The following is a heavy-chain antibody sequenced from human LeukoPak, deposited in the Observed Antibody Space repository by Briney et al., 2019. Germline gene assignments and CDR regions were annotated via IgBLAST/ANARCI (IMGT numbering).Heavy chain of an antibody. J-gene: IGHJ1*01. V-gene: IGHV3-9*01. D-gene: IGHD3-10*01. CDR3: ARDYEVRGVSQH. CDR1: GFTFDDYP. CDR2: ITWNSGSL. Sequence: GGSLRLSCVASGFTFDDYPMHWVRQAPGKGLEWVSGITWNSGSLGYADSVKGRFTISRDNAKNSLYLQMNSLRAEDTAVYYCARDYEVRGVSQHWGQGTLVTVSS.